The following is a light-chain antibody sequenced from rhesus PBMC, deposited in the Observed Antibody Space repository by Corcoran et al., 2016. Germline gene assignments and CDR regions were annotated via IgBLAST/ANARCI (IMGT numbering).Light chain of an antibody. CDR3: QQYNSRPPT. CDR1: QGISSW. CDR2: KAS. J-gene: IGKJ1*01. Sequence: DIQMTQSPSSLSASVGDTVTITCRASQGISSWLAWYQQKPGKAPKLLIYKASSLQSGVPSRFSGSGSGTEFILTISSLQYEDFATYYCQQYNSRPPTFGQGTKVEIK. V-gene: IGKV1-22*01.